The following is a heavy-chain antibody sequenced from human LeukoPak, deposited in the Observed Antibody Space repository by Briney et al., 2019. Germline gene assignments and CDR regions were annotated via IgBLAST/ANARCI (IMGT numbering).Heavy chain of an antibody. D-gene: IGHD3-10*01. CDR3: AREVTYYYGSGSYPQPREYYYYYYYMDV. CDR2: IYSGGST. CDR1: GFTVSSNY. V-gene: IGHV3-66*01. J-gene: IGHJ6*03. Sequence: PGGSLRLSCAASGFTVSSNYMSWVRQAPGKGLEWVSVIYSGGSTYYADSVKGRFTISRDNSKNTLYLQMNSLRAEDTAVYYCAREVTYYYGSGSYPQPREYYYYYYYMDVWGKGTTVTISS.